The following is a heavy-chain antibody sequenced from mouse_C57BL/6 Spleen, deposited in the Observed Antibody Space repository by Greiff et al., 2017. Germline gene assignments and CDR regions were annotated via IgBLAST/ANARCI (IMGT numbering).Heavy chain of an antibody. Sequence: QVQLKQSGPELVKPGASVKISCKASGYAFSSSWMNWVKQRPGKGLEWIGRIYPGDGDTNYNGKFKGKATLTADKSSSTAYMQLSSLTSEDSAVYFCARSSNSAYYFDYWGQGTTLTVSS. V-gene: IGHV1-82*01. CDR2: IYPGDGDT. CDR1: GYAFSSSW. CDR3: ARSSNSAYYFDY. D-gene: IGHD2-5*01. J-gene: IGHJ2*01.